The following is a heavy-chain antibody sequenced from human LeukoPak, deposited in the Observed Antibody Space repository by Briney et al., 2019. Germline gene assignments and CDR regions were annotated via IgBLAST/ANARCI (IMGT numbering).Heavy chain of an antibody. CDR3: AREEVAAAGTYYGMDV. CDR2: IKQDGSEK. V-gene: IGHV3-7*01. D-gene: IGHD6-13*01. Sequence: PGGSLRLSCAASGFTFSNYWMSWVRQAPGKGLEWVANIKQDGSEKYYVDSVKGRFTVSRDNAKNSLYLQMNSLRAEDTAVYYCAREEVAAAGTYYGMDVWGQGTTVTVSS. CDR1: GFTFSNYW. J-gene: IGHJ6*02.